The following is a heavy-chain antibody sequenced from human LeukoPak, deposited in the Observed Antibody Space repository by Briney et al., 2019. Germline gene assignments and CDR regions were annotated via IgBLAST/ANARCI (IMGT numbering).Heavy chain of an antibody. Sequence: SETLSLTCTVSGGSISSHYWSWIRQPPGKGLEWIGSIYYSGTTYYNPSLKSRVTISLDTSKNHFSLRLSSVTAADTAVYYCARDSWYESTGYLSADYWGQGTLVSVSS. CDR3: ARDSWYESTGYLSADY. CDR2: IYYSGTT. V-gene: IGHV4-59*11. CDR1: GGSISSHY. D-gene: IGHD3-22*01. J-gene: IGHJ4*02.